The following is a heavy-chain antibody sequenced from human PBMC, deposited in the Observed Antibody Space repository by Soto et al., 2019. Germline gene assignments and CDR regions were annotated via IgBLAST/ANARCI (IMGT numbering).Heavy chain of an antibody. J-gene: IGHJ4*02. D-gene: IGHD3-10*01. CDR2: LNHSGST. Sequence: QVQLQQWGAGLLKPSETLSLTCAVYGGSFSGYYWSWIRQPPGKGLEWIGELNHSGSTKYNPSLMSRVTRSVDTSKNQCSLKLSSVTAADTAVYCCARADISMVRIDYWGQGTLVTVSS. CDR1: GGSFSGYY. CDR3: ARADISMVRIDY. V-gene: IGHV4-34*01.